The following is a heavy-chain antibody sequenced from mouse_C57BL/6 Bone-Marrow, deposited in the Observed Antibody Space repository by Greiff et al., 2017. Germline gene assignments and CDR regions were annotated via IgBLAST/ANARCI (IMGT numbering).Heavy chain of an antibody. CDR1: GYTFTDYY. D-gene: IGHD1-1*01. CDR2: IYPGSGNT. V-gene: IGHV1-76*01. CDR3: ARLRGYYYAMDY. J-gene: IGHJ4*01. Sequence: VQLVESGAELVRPGASVKLSCKASGYTFTDYYINWVKQRPGQGLEWIARIYPGSGNTYYNEKFKGKATLTAEKSSSTAYMQLSSLTSEDSAVYFCARLRGYYYAMDYWGQGTSVTVSS.